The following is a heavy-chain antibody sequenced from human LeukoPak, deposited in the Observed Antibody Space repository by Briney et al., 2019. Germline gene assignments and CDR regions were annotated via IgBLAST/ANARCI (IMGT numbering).Heavy chain of an antibody. CDR1: VGSIIGYY. CDR3: ARDGGYTSHDY. D-gene: IGHD6-19*01. Sequence: SETLSLTCTVSVGSIIGYYWSWMRQPAGKGREWIGRIHTSGSTNYNASLKSRVTMSVDTSKNQFSLKLTSVTAADTAVYYCARDGGYTSHDYWGQGTLVTVSS. J-gene: IGHJ4*02. CDR2: IHTSGST. V-gene: IGHV4-4*07.